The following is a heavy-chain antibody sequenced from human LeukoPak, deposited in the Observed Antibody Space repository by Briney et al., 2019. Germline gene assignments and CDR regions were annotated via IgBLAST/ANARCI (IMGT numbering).Heavy chain of an antibody. Sequence: PSETLSLTCTVSGGSISSGGYYWSWIRQHPGKGLEWIGYIYYSGSTYYNPSLKSRVTISVDTSKNQFSLKLSSVTAADTAVYYCARDWTSYYDFWSGYPQTNWFDPWGQGTLVTVSS. D-gene: IGHD3-3*01. V-gene: IGHV4-31*03. J-gene: IGHJ5*02. CDR3: ARDWTSYYDFWSGYPQTNWFDP. CDR2: IYYSGST. CDR1: GGSISSGGYY.